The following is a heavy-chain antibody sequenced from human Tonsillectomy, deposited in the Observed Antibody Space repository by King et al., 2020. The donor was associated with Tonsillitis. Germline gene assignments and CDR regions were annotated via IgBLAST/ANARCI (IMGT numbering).Heavy chain of an antibody. J-gene: IGHJ4*02. CDR2: ISYDGSNK. D-gene: IGHD3-16*01. CDR3: ARSAYYFDY. CDR1: GFTFSNYG. Sequence: HVQLVESGGGVVQPGRSLRLSCAASGFTFSNYGMHWVRQAPGKGLEWVAVISYDGSNKYYADSVKGRFTISRDNSKNTLYLQMNSLRAEDTAVYYCARSAYYFDYWGQGTLVTVSS. V-gene: IGHV3-33*05.